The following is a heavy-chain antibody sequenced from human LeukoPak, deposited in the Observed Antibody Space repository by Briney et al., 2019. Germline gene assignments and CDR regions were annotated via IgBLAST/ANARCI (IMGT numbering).Heavy chain of an antibody. Sequence: ASVKVSCKASGYTFTSYGISWVRQAPGQGLEWMEWISAYNGNTNYAQKLQGRVTMTTDTSTSTAYMELRSLRSDDTAVYYCARDLKWEPLNWFDPWGQGTLVTVSS. CDR3: ARDLKWEPLNWFDP. D-gene: IGHD1-26*01. J-gene: IGHJ5*02. CDR1: GYTFTSYG. V-gene: IGHV1-18*01. CDR2: ISAYNGNT.